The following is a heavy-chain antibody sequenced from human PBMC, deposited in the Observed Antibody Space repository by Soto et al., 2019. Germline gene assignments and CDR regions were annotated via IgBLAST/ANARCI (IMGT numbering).Heavy chain of an antibody. J-gene: IGHJ6*02. D-gene: IGHD3-3*01. V-gene: IGHV3-21*01. CDR3: ARGIYYDFWSGYLYGMDV. CDR2: ISSSSSYI. CDR1: GFTFSSYS. Sequence: LRLSCAASGFTFSSYSMNWVRQAPGKGLEWVSSISSSSSYIYYADSVKGRFTISRDNAKNSLYLQMNSLRAEDTAVYYCARGIYYDFWSGYLYGMDVWGQGTTVTVSS.